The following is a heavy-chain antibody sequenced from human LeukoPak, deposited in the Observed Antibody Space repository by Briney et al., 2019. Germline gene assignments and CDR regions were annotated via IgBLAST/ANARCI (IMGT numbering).Heavy chain of an antibody. CDR3: ARGQPEGLDLAQYYFDY. CDR1: GGSISSYY. Sequence: SETLSLTCTVSGGSISSYYWGWIRQPPGKGLEWIGEINHSGSTNYNPSLKSRVTISLDTSKNQFSLKLSSVTASDTAVYYCARGQPEGLDLAQYYFDYWGQGTLVTVSS. CDR2: INHSGST. D-gene: IGHD2-2*03. V-gene: IGHV4-34*01. J-gene: IGHJ4*02.